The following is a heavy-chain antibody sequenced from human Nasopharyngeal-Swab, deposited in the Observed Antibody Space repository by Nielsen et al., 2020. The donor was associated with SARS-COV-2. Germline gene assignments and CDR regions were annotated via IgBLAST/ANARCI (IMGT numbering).Heavy chain of an antibody. CDR2: IYWDDDR. Sequence: WIRQPPGKALEWLALIYWDDDRRYSPSLKSRLTITKDTSKNRVVLTMTNMDPVDTATYHCAHSADYDILTGPWGQGTLVTVSS. CDR3: AHSADYDILTGP. V-gene: IGHV2-5*02. D-gene: IGHD3-9*01. J-gene: IGHJ5*02.